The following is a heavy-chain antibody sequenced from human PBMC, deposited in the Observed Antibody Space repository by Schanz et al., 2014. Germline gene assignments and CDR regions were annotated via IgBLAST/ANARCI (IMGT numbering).Heavy chain of an antibody. CDR3: ASGEARVTSSGVVSGPMNV. D-gene: IGHD3-3*01. V-gene: IGHV1-3*04. CDR1: GYTFAGHA. Sequence: QVQLVQSGAEVKKPGASVKVSCQASGYTFAGHAVHWVRQAPGQGPEWVGWIHTGSGNTKYSQKFEGRVTITRDTSASIVYMELSSLRSEDTAVFFCASGEARVTSSGVVSGPMNVSGKGITVVASS. CDR2: IHTGSGNT. J-gene: IGHJ6*04.